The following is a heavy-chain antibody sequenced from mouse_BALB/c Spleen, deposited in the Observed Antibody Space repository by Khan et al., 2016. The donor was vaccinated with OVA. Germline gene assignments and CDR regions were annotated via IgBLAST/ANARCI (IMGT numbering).Heavy chain of an antibody. CDR2: ISYSGST. V-gene: IGHV3-2*02. CDR3: ARTARIKY. J-gene: IGHJ2*01. CDR1: GYSITSGYG. Sequence: EVKLEESGPGLVKPSQSLSLTCTVTGYSITSGYGWNWSRQFPGNKLEWMGYISYSGSTNYNPYLKSRISITRDTSKNQFFLQLNSVTTEDTATYYCARTARIKYWGQGTTLTVSS. D-gene: IGHD1-2*01.